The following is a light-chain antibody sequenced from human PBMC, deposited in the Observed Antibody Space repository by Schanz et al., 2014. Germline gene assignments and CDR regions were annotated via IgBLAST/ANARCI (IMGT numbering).Light chain of an antibody. CDR1: SSNIGAGFD. J-gene: IGLJ3*02. V-gene: IGLV1-40*01. CDR2: ANN. Sequence: QSVLTQPPSVSGAPGQRVTISCTGSSSNIGAGFDVHWYQQLPGTAPKLFIYANNQRPSGVPDRFSASKSGTSDSLAIPGLPAEDEADYYCLSYDTSLGGRHWVFGGGTKLTVL. CDR3: LSYDTSLGGRHWV.